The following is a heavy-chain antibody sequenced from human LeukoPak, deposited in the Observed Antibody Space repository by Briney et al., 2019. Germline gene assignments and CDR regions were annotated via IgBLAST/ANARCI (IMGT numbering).Heavy chain of an antibody. V-gene: IGHV3-30-3*01. CDR3: ARGRSGSYFGDY. Sequence: GGSLRLSCAASGFTFSSYAMHWVRQAPGKGLEWVAVISYDGSNKYYADSVKGRFTILRDNSKNTLYLQMNSLRAEDTAVYYCARGRSGSYFGDYWGQGTLVTVSS. J-gene: IGHJ4*02. CDR2: ISYDGSNK. D-gene: IGHD1-26*01. CDR1: GFTFSSYA.